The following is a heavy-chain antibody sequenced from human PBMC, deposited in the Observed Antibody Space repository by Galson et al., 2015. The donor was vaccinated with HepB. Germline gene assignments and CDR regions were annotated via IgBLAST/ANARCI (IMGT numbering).Heavy chain of an antibody. J-gene: IGHJ5*02. CDR3: ARIAVAGLNWFDP. V-gene: IGHV2-26*01. Sequence: PALVKPTQTLTLTCTVSGLSLSNTRMGVSWIRQPPGKALEWLAHLFSNDEKSYSTSLKSRLTIPKDTPKNQVVLTMTNMDPVDTATYYCARIAVAGLNWFDPWGQGTLVTVSS. CDR1: GLSLSNTRMG. CDR2: LFSNDEK. D-gene: IGHD6-19*01.